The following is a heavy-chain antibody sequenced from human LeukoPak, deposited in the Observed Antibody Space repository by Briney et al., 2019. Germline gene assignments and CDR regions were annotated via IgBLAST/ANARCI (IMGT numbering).Heavy chain of an antibody. V-gene: IGHV1-18*01. CDR1: GYTFTSYG. D-gene: IGHD2-15*01. Sequence: ASVKVSCKASGYTFTSYGISWVRQAPGQGLEWMGWISAYNGNTNYAQKLQGRVTMTTDTSTSTAYMELRSLRSDDTAVYYCARTLSVVVAAYIDYWGQGTLVTVSS. CDR2: ISAYNGNT. CDR3: ARTLSVVVAAYIDY. J-gene: IGHJ4*02.